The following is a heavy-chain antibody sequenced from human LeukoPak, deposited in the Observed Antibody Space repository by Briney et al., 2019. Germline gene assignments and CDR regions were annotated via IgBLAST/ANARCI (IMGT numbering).Heavy chain of an antibody. Sequence: SESLSLTCSVSGGSISSYYWSWIRQPAGKGLEWIGRIYTSGSTNYNPSLKSRVTMSVDTSKNQFSLKLSSVTAADTAVYYCARENVMMTNWFDPWGQGTLVTVSS. J-gene: IGHJ5*02. CDR2: IYTSGST. CDR3: ARENVMMTNWFDP. V-gene: IGHV4-4*07. D-gene: IGHD2-21*01. CDR1: GGSISSYY.